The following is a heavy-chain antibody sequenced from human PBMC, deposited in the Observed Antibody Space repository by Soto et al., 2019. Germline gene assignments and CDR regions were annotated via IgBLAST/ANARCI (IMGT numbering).Heavy chain of an antibody. CDR2: INAGNGNT. Sequence: ASVKVSCKASGYTFTSYAMHWVRQAPGQRLEWLGWINAGNGNTKYSHKFQGRVTITRDTSASTAYMELSSLRSEDTAVYYCARDKMGATGYWGQGTMVTVS. CDR3: ARDKMGATGY. V-gene: IGHV1-3*01. CDR1: GYTFTSYA. D-gene: IGHD1-26*01. J-gene: IGHJ4*02.